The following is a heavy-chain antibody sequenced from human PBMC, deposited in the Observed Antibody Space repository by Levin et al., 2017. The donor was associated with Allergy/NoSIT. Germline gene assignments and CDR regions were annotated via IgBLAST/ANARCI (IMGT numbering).Heavy chain of an antibody. Sequence: SQTLSLTCAISGDSVSSNSAAWNWIRQSPSRGLEWLGRTYYRSKWYNDYAVSVKSRITINPDTSKNQFSLQLNSVTPEDTAVYYCARALPGKQWLVARAFDIWGQGTMVTVSS. D-gene: IGHD6-19*01. V-gene: IGHV6-1*01. CDR1: GDSVSSNSAA. CDR2: TYYRSKWYN. J-gene: IGHJ3*02. CDR3: ARALPGKQWLVARAFDI.